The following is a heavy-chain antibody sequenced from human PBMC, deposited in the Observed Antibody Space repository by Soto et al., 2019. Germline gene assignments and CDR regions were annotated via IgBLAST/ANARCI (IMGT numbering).Heavy chain of an antibody. CDR1: GASVSSGSYY. CDR2: IYDSGST. J-gene: IGHJ6*03. CDR3: ARDRGYYGSGRYYDRYYYYMDV. Sequence: SETLSLTCTVSGASVSSGSYYWSWIRQYPGKGLEWIGYIYDSGSTFYNLSLKSRVTISVDTSTNQFSLNLSSVTAADTAVYYCARDRGYYGSGRYYDRYYYYMDVWGKGTTVIVSS. D-gene: IGHD3-10*01. V-gene: IGHV4-31*03.